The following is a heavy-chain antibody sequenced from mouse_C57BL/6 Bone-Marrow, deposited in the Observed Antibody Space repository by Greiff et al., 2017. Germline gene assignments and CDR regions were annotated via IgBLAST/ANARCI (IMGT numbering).Heavy chain of an antibody. Sequence: VQLQQSGAELVRPGASVKLSCTASGFNTKDDYMHWVKQRPEQGLEWIGWIDPENGDTEYASKFQGKATITADTSSNTAYLQLSSLTSEDTAVYYCTTGLMGSSTRYFDVWGTGTTVTVSS. D-gene: IGHD1-1*01. CDR1: GFNTKDDY. J-gene: IGHJ1*03. V-gene: IGHV14-4*01. CDR3: TTGLMGSSTRYFDV. CDR2: IDPENGDT.